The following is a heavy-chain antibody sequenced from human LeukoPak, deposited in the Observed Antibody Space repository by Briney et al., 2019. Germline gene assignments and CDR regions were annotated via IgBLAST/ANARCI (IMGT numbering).Heavy chain of an antibody. CDR2: ISGSGGST. CDR3: ATEYCSGGSCSYYFDY. V-gene: IGHV3-23*01. J-gene: IGHJ4*02. D-gene: IGHD2-15*01. Sequence: GGSLRLSCAASGFTFSSYAMSWVRQAPGKGLEWVSAISGSGGSTYYADSVKGRFTISRDNSKNTLYLQMNSLRAEDTAVYYCATEYCSGGSCSYYFDYWGQGTLVTVSS. CDR1: GFTFSSYA.